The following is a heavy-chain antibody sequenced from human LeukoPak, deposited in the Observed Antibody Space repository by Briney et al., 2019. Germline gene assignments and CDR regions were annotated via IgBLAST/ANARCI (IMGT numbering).Heavy chain of an antibody. CDR2: IYYSGST. CDR1: GGSISSYY. V-gene: IGHV4-59*01. D-gene: IGHD4-17*01. Sequence: SETLSLTCTVSGGSISSYYWSWIRQPPGKGLEWIGYIYYSGSTNYNPSLKSRVTISVDTSKNQFSLKLGSVTAADTAVYYCARVLRVYNWFDPWGQGTLVTVSS. CDR3: ARVLRVYNWFDP. J-gene: IGHJ5*02.